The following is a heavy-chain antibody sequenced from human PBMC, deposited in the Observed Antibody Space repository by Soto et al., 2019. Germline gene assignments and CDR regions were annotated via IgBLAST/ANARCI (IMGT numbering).Heavy chain of an antibody. J-gene: IGHJ2*01. D-gene: IGHD6-13*01. Sequence: QVQLVQSGAEVKKPGASVKVSCKASGYTFTSYYMHWVRQAPGQGLEWMGIINPSGGSTSYAQKCQGRVTMTRDTSTSTVYMELSSLRSEDTAVYYCAREPQDLYSLDLWGRGTLVTVSS. CDR3: AREPQDLYSLDL. CDR2: INPSGGST. V-gene: IGHV1-46*01. CDR1: GYTFTSYY.